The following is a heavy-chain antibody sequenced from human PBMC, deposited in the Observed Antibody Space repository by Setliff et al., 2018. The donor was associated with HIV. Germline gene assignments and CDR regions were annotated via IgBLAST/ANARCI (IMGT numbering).Heavy chain of an antibody. D-gene: IGHD2-8*02. CDR1: GYTFTAYY. CDR2: IEPSSGGT. V-gene: IGHV1-2*06. Sequence: ASVKVSCKASGYTFTAYYIHWVRQAPGHELQLMGRIEPSSGGTNYIQKFQGRVTITRDTSIYTVYMELTGLTSDDTAVYYCARQDHSSVNTGSLYAFDVWGQGTMVTVAS. J-gene: IGHJ3*01. CDR3: ARQDHSSVNTGSLYAFDV.